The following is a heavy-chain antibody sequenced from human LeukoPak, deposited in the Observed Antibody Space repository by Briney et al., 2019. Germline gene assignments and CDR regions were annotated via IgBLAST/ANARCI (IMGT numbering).Heavy chain of an antibody. CDR3: ARSGRGGAFDI. D-gene: IGHD1-26*01. CDR1: GFTFSSYG. Sequence: PGGSLRLSCAASGFTFSSYGMHWVRQAPGKGLEWVAVISYDGSNKYYADSVKGRFTISRDNSKNTLYLQMNSLRAEDTAVYYCARSGRGGAFDIWGHGTMVTVSP. J-gene: IGHJ3*02. CDR2: ISYDGSNK. V-gene: IGHV3-30*03.